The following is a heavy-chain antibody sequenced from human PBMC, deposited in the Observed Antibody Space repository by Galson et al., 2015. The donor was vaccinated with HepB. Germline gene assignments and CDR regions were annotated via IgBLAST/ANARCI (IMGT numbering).Heavy chain of an antibody. CDR1: GGSISSSSYY. D-gene: IGHD6-6*01. Sequence: SETLSLTCTVSGGSISSSSYYWGWIRQPPGKGLEWIGSIYYSGSTYYNPSLKSRVTISVDTSKNQFSLKLSSVTAADTAVYYCARSSSSPNFPFDYWGQGTLVTVSS. CDR3: ARSSSSPNFPFDY. CDR2: IYYSGST. J-gene: IGHJ4*02. V-gene: IGHV4-39*01.